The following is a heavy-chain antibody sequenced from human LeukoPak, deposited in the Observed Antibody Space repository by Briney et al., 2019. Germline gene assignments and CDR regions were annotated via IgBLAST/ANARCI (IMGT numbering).Heavy chain of an antibody. CDR3: ARNGGSGTYYDGSCDY. CDR1: SGSISSYY. V-gene: IGHV4-4*07. CDR2: IYTSGST. Sequence: SETLSLTCTVSSGSISSYYWSWIRQSAGKGLEWIGRIYTSGSTNYNPSLKSRVTMSVDTSKNQFSLKLSSVTAADTAVYYCARNGGSGTYYDGSCDYWGQGTLVTVSS. J-gene: IGHJ4*02. D-gene: IGHD1-26*01.